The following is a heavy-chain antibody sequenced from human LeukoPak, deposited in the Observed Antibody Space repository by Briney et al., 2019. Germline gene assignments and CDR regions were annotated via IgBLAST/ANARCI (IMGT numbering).Heavy chain of an antibody. J-gene: IGHJ4*02. CDR1: GFTFSSYA. CDR3: AKVPAYYYDSSGTGGPYYFDY. Sequence: GGSLRLSCAASGFTFSSYAMSWVRQAPGKGLEWVSAISGSGGSTYYADSVKGRFTISRDNSKNTLYLQMNSLRAEDTAVYYCAKVPAYYYDSSGTGGPYYFDYWGQGTLVTVSS. D-gene: IGHD3-22*01. CDR2: ISGSGGST. V-gene: IGHV3-23*01.